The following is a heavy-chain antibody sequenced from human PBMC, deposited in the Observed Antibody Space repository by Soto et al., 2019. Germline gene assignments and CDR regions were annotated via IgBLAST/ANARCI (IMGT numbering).Heavy chain of an antibody. D-gene: IGHD1-7*01. CDR3: ARVGTGTTGHYYYYYGMDV. CDR1: GGTFSSYA. CDR2: IIPIFGTA. Sequence: SVKVSCKASGGTFSSYAISWVRQAPGQGLEWMGGIIPIFGTANYAQKFQGRVTITADESTSTAYMELSSLRSEDTAVYYCARVGTGTTGHYYYYYGMDVWGQGTTVTVSS. V-gene: IGHV1-69*13. J-gene: IGHJ6*02.